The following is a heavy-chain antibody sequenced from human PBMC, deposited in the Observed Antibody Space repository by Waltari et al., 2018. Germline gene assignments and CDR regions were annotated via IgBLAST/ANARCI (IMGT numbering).Heavy chain of an antibody. J-gene: IGHJ4*02. CDR3: ARDDRDGLPDYFDF. CDR1: GFTFSTYT. V-gene: IGHV3-30*01. D-gene: IGHD2-8*01. CDR2: TSHDESHK. Sequence: QVQLVESGGGVVQPGRSLRLSCAASGFTFSTYTRHWVRQAPGKGLEWVAVTSHDESHKYDADSVKGRFTISKDNSKNTLYLQMNSLSTEDTAMYYCARDDRDGLPDYFDFWGQGTLVTVSS.